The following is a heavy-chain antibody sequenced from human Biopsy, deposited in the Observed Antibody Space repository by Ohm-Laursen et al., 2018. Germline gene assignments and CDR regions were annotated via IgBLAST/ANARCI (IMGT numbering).Heavy chain of an antibody. Sequence: TLSLTCTVSGGSLNFYYWSWIRQPPGKGLEWIGYMYYSGSTKYSPSLKNRVTVSFDTSRSQFSLKLTSMTPADTAVYYCVRGRSPANYWGQGALVIVSS. V-gene: IGHV4-59*01. CDR2: MYYSGST. J-gene: IGHJ4*02. D-gene: IGHD3-16*01. CDR3: VRGRSPANY. CDR1: GGSLNFYY.